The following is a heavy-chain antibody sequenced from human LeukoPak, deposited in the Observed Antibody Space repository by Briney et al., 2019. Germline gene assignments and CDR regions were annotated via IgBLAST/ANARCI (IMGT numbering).Heavy chain of an antibody. J-gene: IGHJ4*02. V-gene: IGHV4-4*02. D-gene: IGHD3-10*01. CDR1: GGSISSSKW. CDR3: ARARLHHTYGSGTNFDY. Sequence: SETLSLTCAVSGGSISSSKWWSWVRQPPGKGLEWIGEIYHSGSTNYKPSLKSRVTISVDTSKNHFSLQLNSLAPEDTAVYYCARARLHHTYGSGTNFDYWGQGTLVTVSS. CDR2: IYHSGST.